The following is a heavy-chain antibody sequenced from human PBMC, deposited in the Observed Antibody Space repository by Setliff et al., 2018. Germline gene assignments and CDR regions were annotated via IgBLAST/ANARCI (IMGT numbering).Heavy chain of an antibody. CDR1: GYTFTSSA. J-gene: IGHJ6*02. CDR3: ARGQDDIWYLGLYYYGMDV. Sequence: ASVKVSCKASGYTFTSSAINWVRQAPGQGLEWMGWINTNTGNPTYAQGFTGRFVFSLDTSVNTAYLQISSLKAEDTAVYYCARGQDDIWYLGLYYYGMDVWGQGTTVTVSS. V-gene: IGHV7-4-1*02. CDR2: INTNTGNP. D-gene: IGHD3-9*01.